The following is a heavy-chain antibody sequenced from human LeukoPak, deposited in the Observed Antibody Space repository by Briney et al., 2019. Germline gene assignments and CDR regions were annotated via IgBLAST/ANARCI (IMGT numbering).Heavy chain of an antibody. CDR3: AKDGDSSSGHCDY. Sequence: GASVKVSCKTSGITFSSYAMSWVRQAPGQGLEWMGRIIPMLGLTDYAQEFQGRVTITADTSTRTVYMELTSLTSEDTAVYYCAKDGDSSSGHCDYWGQGTLVTVSS. V-gene: IGHV1-69*04. CDR1: GITFSSYA. J-gene: IGHJ4*02. CDR2: IIPMLGLT. D-gene: IGHD6-19*01.